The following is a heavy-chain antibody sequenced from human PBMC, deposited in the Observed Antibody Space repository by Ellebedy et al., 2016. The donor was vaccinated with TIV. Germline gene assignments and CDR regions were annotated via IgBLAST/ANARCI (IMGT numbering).Heavy chain of an antibody. Sequence: ASVKVSCKASGYTFTSYGISWVRQAPGQGLEWMGWISAYNGDTNYAQKLQGRVTMTTDTSTSTAYMELRSLRSDDTAVYYCARPFSEIGAFDIWGQGTMVTVSS. CDR3: ARPFSEIGAFDI. D-gene: IGHD1-26*01. CDR1: GYTFTSYG. CDR2: ISAYNGDT. J-gene: IGHJ3*02. V-gene: IGHV1-18*01.